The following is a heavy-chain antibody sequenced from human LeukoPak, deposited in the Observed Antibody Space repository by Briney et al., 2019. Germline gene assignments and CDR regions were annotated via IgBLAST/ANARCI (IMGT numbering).Heavy chain of an antibody. J-gene: IGHJ4*02. CDR2: IYYNGIT. D-gene: IGHD5-24*01. CDR3: ARGADGYNYRSDY. Sequence: SETLSLTCTVSGGSISGYYWSWIRQPPGKGLEWIGYIYYNGITNYSPSLKSRVTISVDTSKNQFSLKLTSVTAADTAVYYCARGADGYNYRSDYWGQGTLVTVSS. CDR1: GGSISGYY. V-gene: IGHV4-59*01.